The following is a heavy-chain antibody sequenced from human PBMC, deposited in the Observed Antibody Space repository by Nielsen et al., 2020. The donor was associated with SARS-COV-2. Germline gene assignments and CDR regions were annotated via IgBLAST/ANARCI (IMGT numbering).Heavy chain of an antibody. CDR3: AKGQEKGYSYGYGFDY. CDR2: IKSKTDGGTT. CDR1: GFTFSNAW. D-gene: IGHD5-18*01. V-gene: IGHV3-15*01. Sequence: GESLKISCAASGFTFSNAWMSWVRQAPGKGLEWVGRIKSKTDGGTTDYAAPVKGRFTISRDDSKNTLYLQMNSLRAEDTAVYYCAKGQEKGYSYGYGFDYWGQGTLVTVSS. J-gene: IGHJ4*02.